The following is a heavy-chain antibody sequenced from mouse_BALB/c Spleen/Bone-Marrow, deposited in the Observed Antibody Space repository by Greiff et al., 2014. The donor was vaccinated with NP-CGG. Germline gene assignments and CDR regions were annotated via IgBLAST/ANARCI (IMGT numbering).Heavy chain of an antibody. CDR3: ARGAMITTGYFDY. D-gene: IGHD2-4*01. Sequence: EVQLVESGPGLVKPSQTVSLTCTVTGISITTGNYRWSWIRQFPGNKLEWIGYIYYSGTITYNPSLTSRTTITRGTSKNQFFLEMNSLTAEDTATYYCARGAMITTGYFDYWGQGTTLTVSS. CDR1: GISITTGNYR. CDR2: IYYSGTI. J-gene: IGHJ2*01. V-gene: IGHV3-5*02.